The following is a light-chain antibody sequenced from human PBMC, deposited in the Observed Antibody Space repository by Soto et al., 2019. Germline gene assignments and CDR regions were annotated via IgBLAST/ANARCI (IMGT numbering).Light chain of an antibody. J-gene: IGKJ1*01. CDR2: AAS. Sequence: DVQMTRCPSTLSVSVGDSVTINCRASQTISSWLAWYQQKKGKAPKRLIYAASSLQSGVPSRFSGSGYGTEFNLTISSLQPEDFATYYCLQHNSYPRTFGQGTKVDIK. CDR1: QTISSW. CDR3: LQHNSYPRT. V-gene: IGKV1-17*01.